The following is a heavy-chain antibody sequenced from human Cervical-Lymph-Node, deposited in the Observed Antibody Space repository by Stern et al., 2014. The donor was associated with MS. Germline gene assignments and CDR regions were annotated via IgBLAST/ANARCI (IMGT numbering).Heavy chain of an antibody. Sequence: QVQLEQSGAEVKKPGSSVKVSCKASGGTFSSYAISWARQAPGQGHERMGGIIPIFGTSNYAQKFQGRFTITADESTSTAYMELSSLRSEDTSVYSCARGNYDFWSGFPDWGQGTLVTVSS. CDR1: GGTFSSYA. V-gene: IGHV1-69*01. CDR3: ARGNYDFWSGFPD. J-gene: IGHJ4*02. CDR2: IIPIFGTS. D-gene: IGHD3-3*01.